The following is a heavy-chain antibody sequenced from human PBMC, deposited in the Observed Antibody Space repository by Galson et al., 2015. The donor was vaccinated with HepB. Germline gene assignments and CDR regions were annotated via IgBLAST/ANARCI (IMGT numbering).Heavy chain of an antibody. J-gene: IGHJ4*02. Sequence: SLSLSCAASTFIFSTYSLNWVGQAPGKGLEWVSYISSSSATIYYADSVKGRFTISRDNAKKSLYLQMNSLRAEDTAVYYCVLLRGYDLKPLDYWGQGTLVTVSS. CDR3: VLLRGYDLKPLDY. D-gene: IGHD5-12*01. CDR2: ISSSSATI. V-gene: IGHV3-48*04. CDR1: TFIFSTYS.